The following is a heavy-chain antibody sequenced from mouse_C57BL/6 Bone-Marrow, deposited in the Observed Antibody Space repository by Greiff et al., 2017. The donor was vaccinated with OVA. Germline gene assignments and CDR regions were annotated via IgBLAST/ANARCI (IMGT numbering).Heavy chain of an antibody. CDR2: INPYNGDT. D-gene: IGHD1-1*01. CDR3: ARSSYYYGSTWFAY. Sequence: EVQGVESGPELVKPGDSVKISCKASGYSFTGYFMNWVMQSHGKSLEWIGRINPYNGDTFYNQKFKGKATLTVDKSSSTAHMELRSLTSEDSAVYYCARSSYYYGSTWFAYWGQGTLVTVSA. V-gene: IGHV1-20*01. CDR1: GYSFTGYF. J-gene: IGHJ3*01.